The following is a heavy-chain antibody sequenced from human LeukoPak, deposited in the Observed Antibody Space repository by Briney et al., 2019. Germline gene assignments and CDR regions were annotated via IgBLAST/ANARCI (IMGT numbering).Heavy chain of an antibody. D-gene: IGHD3-22*01. CDR2: IYHSGRT. CDR1: GYSISSGYY. V-gene: IGHV4-38-2*02. CDR3: ARDLYDDSSDTPKTL. J-gene: IGHJ4*02. Sequence: SETLSLTCTVSGYSISSGYYWGWIRQPPGKGLEWIGSIYHSGRTFYNPSLKSRVTISVDTSKNQFSLKLTSVTAADTAVYYCARDLYDDSSDTPKTLWGQGTLVTVSS.